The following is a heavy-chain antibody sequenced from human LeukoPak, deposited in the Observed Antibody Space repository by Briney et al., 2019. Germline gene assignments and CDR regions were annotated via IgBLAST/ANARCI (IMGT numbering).Heavy chain of an antibody. CDR3: ARDDLYYGSGSYYKMGFDY. Sequence: PGGSLRLSCAASGFTFSSYAMHWVRQAPGKGLEWVAVISYVGSNKYYADSVKGRFTISRDNSKNTLYLQMNSLRAEDTAVYYCARDDLYYGSGSYYKMGFDYWGQGTLVTVSS. J-gene: IGHJ4*02. CDR1: GFTFSSYA. CDR2: ISYVGSNK. D-gene: IGHD3-10*01. V-gene: IGHV3-30-3*01.